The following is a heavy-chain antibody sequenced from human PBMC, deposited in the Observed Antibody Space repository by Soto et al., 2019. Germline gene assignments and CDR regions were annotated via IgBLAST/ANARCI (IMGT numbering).Heavy chain of an antibody. J-gene: IGHJ4*02. CDR3: AKADGYCSGGSCFVSDT. V-gene: IGHV5-51*01. CDR1: GYSFSSYW. Sequence: GESLTISCKGSGYSFSSYWIGWVRQMPGKGLEWMGIVYPDFSDTRYSPSFQGQVTFAADKSISTAYLQWSSLKASDTAIYYCAKADGYCSGGSCFVSDTWGQGTHVTVSS. CDR2: VYPDFSDT. D-gene: IGHD2-15*01.